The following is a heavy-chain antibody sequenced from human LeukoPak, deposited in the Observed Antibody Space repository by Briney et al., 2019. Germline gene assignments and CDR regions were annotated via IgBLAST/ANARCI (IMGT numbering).Heavy chain of an antibody. V-gene: IGHV7-4-1*02. Sequence: GASVKVSCKASGYTFTSYAISWVRQAPGQGLEWMGWINTNTGNPTYAQGFTGRFVFSLDTSVSTAYLQISSLKAGDTAVYYCARDIVVVPAARRFDPWGQGTLVTVSS. D-gene: IGHD2-2*01. CDR2: INTNTGNP. J-gene: IGHJ5*02. CDR3: ARDIVVVPAARRFDP. CDR1: GYTFTSYA.